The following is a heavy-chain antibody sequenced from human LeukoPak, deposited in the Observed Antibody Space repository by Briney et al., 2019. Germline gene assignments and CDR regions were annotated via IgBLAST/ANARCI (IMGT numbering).Heavy chain of an antibody. CDR1: GFTFSTYW. CDR2: IKQDGSEK. Sequence: GGSLRLSCAASGFTFSTYWMSWVRQAPGKGLEWVANIKQDGSEKYYVDSVKGRFSISRENARNSLYLQMNSLRAEDTAMYYCARQMQSHGNFDSWGQGTLVTVSS. D-gene: IGHD1-26*01. V-gene: IGHV3-7*03. J-gene: IGHJ4*02. CDR3: ARQMQSHGNFDS.